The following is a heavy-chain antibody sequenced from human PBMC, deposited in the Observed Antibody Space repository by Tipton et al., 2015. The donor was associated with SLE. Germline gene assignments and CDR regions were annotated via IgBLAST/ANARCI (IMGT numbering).Heavy chain of an antibody. V-gene: IGHV4-59*01. J-gene: IGHJ5*02. CDR2: IYYSGST. CDR1: GGSISSYY. CDR3: SREEYGSGCAEVRWFDP. Sequence: TLSLTCTVSGGSISSYYWSWIRQPPGKGLEWIGYIYYSGSTNYNPSLKSRVTISVDTSKNQFSLKLSSVTAADTAVYYCSREEYGSGCAEVRWFDPWGQGTLVTVSS. D-gene: IGHD6-19*01.